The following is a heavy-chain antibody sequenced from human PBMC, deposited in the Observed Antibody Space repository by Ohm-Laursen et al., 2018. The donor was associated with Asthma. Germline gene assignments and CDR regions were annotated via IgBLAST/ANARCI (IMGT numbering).Heavy chain of an antibody. CDR2: ISWNSGSI. D-gene: IGHD6-13*01. J-gene: IGHJ4*01. V-gene: IGHV3-9*01. Sequence: SLRLSCAASGFTFADYAMHWVRHAPGKGLEWVSGISWNSGSIGYADSVKGRFTISRDNDKNSLYLQMNSLRSEDTAVYYCAKDFWVAAGGTADFDFWGQGTLVTVSS. CDR1: GFTFADYA. CDR3: AKDFWVAAGGTADFDF.